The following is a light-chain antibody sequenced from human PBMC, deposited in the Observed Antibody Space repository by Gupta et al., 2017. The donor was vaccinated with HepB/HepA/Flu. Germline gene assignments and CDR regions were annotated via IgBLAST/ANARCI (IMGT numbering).Light chain of an antibody. V-gene: IGKV1-33*01. CDR1: QDIRNH. CDR3: QQDHNLPIT. J-gene: IGKJ4*01. Sequence: DIQMTQSPSSLSASVGDRVTIACQASQDIRNHLNWYQHKAGKAPKLLISDAANVETGVPSRFSGSGSGTDFTLTITGLQPEDLATYSCQQDHNLPITFGVGTKVEI. CDR2: DAA.